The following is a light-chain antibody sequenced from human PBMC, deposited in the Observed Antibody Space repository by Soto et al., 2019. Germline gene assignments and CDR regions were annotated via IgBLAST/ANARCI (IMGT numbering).Light chain of an antibody. J-gene: IGKJ2*01. CDR3: QQRSNWPPYT. Sequence: EIVFTQSPATLSFSPGERATLSCRASQSVSSYLAWYQQKPGQAPRLLIYDASNRATGIPARFSGSGSGTDFTLTISSLEPEDFAVYYCQQRSNWPPYTFGQGTKLEIK. V-gene: IGKV3-11*01. CDR2: DAS. CDR1: QSVSSY.